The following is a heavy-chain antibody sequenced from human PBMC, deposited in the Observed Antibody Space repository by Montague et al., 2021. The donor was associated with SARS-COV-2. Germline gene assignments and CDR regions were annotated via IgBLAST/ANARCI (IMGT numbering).Heavy chain of an antibody. CDR1: GGSISSSSYY. CDR3: AGRSSTMVRGVVDYYGMDV. J-gene: IGHJ6*02. D-gene: IGHD3-10*01. V-gene: IGHV4-39*01. CDR2: IYYSGST. Sequence: SETLSLTCTVSGGSISSSSYYWGWIRQPPGKGLGWIGSIYYSGSTYYNPSLKSRVTISVDTSKNQFSLKLSSVTAADTAVYYCAGRSSTMVRGVVDYYGMDVWGQGTTVTVSS.